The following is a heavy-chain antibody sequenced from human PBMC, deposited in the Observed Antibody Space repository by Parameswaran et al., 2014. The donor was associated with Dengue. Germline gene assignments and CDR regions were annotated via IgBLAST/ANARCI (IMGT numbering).Heavy chain of an antibody. J-gene: IGHJ4*02. Sequence: VRQMPGKGLEWVANIKQDGSEKYYVDSVKGRFTISRDNAKNSLYLQMNSLRAEDTAVYYCARDSSFPYWGQGTLVTVSS. CDR3: ARDSSFPY. V-gene: IGHV3-7*04. CDR2: IKQDGSEK. D-gene: IGHD6-6*01.